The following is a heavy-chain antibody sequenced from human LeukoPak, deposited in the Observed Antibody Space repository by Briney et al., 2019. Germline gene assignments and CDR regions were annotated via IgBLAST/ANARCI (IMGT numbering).Heavy chain of an antibody. V-gene: IGHV1-24*01. J-gene: IGHJ4*02. CDR3: ATYPVDGIVGATTFNY. D-gene: IGHD1-26*01. Sequence: ASVKVSCKVSGYTLTELSMHWVRQAPGKGLEWMGGFDPEDGETIYAQKFQGRVTMTEDTSTDTAYMELSSLRSEDTAVYYCATYPVDGIVGATTFNYWGQGTLVTVSS. CDR2: FDPEDGET. CDR1: GYTLTELS.